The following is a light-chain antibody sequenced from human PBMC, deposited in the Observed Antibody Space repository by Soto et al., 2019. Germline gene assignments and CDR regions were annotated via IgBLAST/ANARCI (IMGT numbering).Light chain of an antibody. Sequence: DIKMTQSPSTLSASVGNRVTLTCRASQSISSWLAWYQQKPGKAPKLLIYSASSLESGVPSRFSGSGSGTEFTLTISSLQPDDFATYYCQHYNSYSEAFGQGTKVDIK. J-gene: IGKJ1*01. CDR1: QSISSW. V-gene: IGKV1-5*03. CDR3: QHYNSYSEA. CDR2: SAS.